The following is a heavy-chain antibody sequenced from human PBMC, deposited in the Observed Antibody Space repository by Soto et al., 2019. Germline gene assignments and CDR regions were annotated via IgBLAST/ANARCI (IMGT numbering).Heavy chain of an antibody. CDR1: GFTVSSKY. D-gene: IGHD4-17*01. V-gene: IGHV3-66*01. CDR2: IYSGGNT. CDR3: ASGTTVTRTYAFDI. Sequence: GGSLRLSCAASGFTVSSKYMSWVRQAPGKGLEWVSVIYSGGNTHYADSVKGRFTISRDNSKNTLYLQMNSLRAEDTAVYYCASGTTVTRTYAFDIWGQGTMVTVSS. J-gene: IGHJ3*02.